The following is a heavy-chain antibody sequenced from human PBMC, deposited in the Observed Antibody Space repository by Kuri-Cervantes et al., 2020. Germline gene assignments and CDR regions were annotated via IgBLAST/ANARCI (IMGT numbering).Heavy chain of an antibody. Sequence: GSLRLSCAVYGGSFSGYYWTWIRQSPGQGLEWIGSIYHTGSTDYRPSLKSRLTISLDSSKNQFSLKLSSVTAADTAVYYCARDGSSGYHDYYYYGMDVWGQGTTVTVSS. CDR3: ARDGSSGYHDYYYYGMDV. D-gene: IGHD3-22*01. CDR2: IYHTGST. CDR1: GGSFSGYY. V-gene: IGHV4-34*01. J-gene: IGHJ6*02.